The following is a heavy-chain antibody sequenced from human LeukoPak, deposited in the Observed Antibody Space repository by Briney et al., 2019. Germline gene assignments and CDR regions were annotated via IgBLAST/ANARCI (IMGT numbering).Heavy chain of an antibody. Sequence: GASVKVSCKASGYTFTSYGISGVRQAPGQGLEWMGWISAYNGNTNYAQKLQGRATMTTDTSTSTAYMELRSLRSDDTAVYYCARVTKGYCSSTSCSPHFDYWGQGTLVTVSS. CDR2: ISAYNGNT. CDR1: GYTFTSYG. D-gene: IGHD2-2*01. J-gene: IGHJ4*02. CDR3: ARVTKGYCSSTSCSPHFDY. V-gene: IGHV1-18*01.